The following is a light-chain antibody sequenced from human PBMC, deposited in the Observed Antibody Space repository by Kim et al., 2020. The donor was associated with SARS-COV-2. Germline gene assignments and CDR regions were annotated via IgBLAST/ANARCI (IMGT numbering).Light chain of an antibody. V-gene: IGLV1-51*01. CDR2: DNN. Sequence: GQKVTISCSGSSSNIGNNYVSWYQQLPVTAPKLLIYDNNKRPSGIPDRFSGSKSGTSATLGITGLQTGDEADYYCGTWDSSLSAVAFGGGTQLTVL. CDR3: GTWDSSLSAVA. CDR1: SSNIGNNY. J-gene: IGLJ2*01.